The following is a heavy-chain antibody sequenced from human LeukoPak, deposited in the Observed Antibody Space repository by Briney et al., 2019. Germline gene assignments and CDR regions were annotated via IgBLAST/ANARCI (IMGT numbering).Heavy chain of an antibody. CDR3: ARDLGEYSLDY. D-gene: IGHD2/OR15-2a*01. CDR1: GGSFSGYY. CDR2: INHSGST. Sequence: PSETLSLTCAVYGGSFSGYYWSWIRQPPAKGLEWIGEINHSGSTNYNPPLKSRVTISVDTSKNQFSPKLSSVTAADTAVYYCARDLGEYSLDYWGQGTLVTVSS. J-gene: IGHJ4*02. V-gene: IGHV4-34*01.